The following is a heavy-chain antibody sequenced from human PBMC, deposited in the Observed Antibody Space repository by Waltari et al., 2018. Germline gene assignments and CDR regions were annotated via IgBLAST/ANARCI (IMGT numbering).Heavy chain of an antibody. D-gene: IGHD3-3*01. CDR1: GYTFTGYY. CDR3: ASDLYYDFWSGYYPTA. Sequence: QVQLVQSGAEVKKPGASVKVSCKASGYTFTGYYMHWVRQATGQGLEWMGWINPNSGGTNYAQKFQGRVTMTRDTSISTAYMELSRLRSDDTAVYYCASDLYYDFWSGYYPTAWGQGTLVTVSS. CDR2: INPNSGGT. V-gene: IGHV1-2*02. J-gene: IGHJ5*02.